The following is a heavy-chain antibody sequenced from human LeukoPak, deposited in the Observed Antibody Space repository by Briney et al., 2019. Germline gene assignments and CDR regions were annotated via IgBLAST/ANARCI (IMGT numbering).Heavy chain of an antibody. CDR3: ARGRYSGWYYDY. D-gene: IGHD6-19*01. CDR2: MNPNSGNT. Sequence: ASVKVSCKASGYTFTSYDINWGRQATGQGLEWMGWMNPNSGNTGYAQKFQGRVTMTRKTSISTAYRELSSLRSEDTAVYFCARGRYSGWYYDYWGQGTLVTVSS. V-gene: IGHV1-8*01. J-gene: IGHJ4*02. CDR1: GYTFTSYD.